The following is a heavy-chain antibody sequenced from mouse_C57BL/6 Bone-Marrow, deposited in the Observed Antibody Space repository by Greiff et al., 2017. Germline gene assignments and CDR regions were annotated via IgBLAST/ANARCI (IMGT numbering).Heavy chain of an antibody. CDR1: GFTFSSYA. CDR2: ISDGGSYT. Sequence: EVKLVESGGGLVKPGGSLKLSCAASGFTFSSYAMSWVHQTPEKRLGWVATISDGGSYTYYPDNVKGRFTISRDNAKNNLYLQMSHLKSEDTAMYYCARDGYYAMDYWGQGTSVTVSS. V-gene: IGHV5-4*01. J-gene: IGHJ4*01. CDR3: ARDGYYAMDY.